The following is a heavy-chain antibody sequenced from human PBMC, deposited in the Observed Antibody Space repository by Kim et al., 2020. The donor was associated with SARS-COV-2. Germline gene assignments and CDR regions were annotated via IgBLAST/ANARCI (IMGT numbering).Heavy chain of an antibody. CDR2: VGHKAHNYAT. V-gene: IGHV3-73*01. CDR3: TSLITA. CDR1: GFTFSGSP. D-gene: IGHD6-25*01. Sequence: GASLRLSCAASGFTFSGSPIHWVRQAAGKGLEWVGRVGHKAHNYATTYGASVKGRFTISRDDSKNTAYLQMNSLKTEDTAVYYCTSLITAWGQGTLVTVS. J-gene: IGHJ4*02.